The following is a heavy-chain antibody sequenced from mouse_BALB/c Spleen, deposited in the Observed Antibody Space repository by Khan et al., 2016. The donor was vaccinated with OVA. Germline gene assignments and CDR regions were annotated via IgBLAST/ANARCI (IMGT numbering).Heavy chain of an antibody. Sequence: QVQLQQPGAELVRPGASVKLSCKASGYTFTSYWMNWVRQRPGQGLDWIGKINPSDSETHYNQMFKDKATLTVDKSSGTAYMQLSSLTSETSAVYYCARREKYGYDPSWFAYWGQGTLVTVSA. D-gene: IGHD2-2*01. J-gene: IGHJ3*01. CDR2: INPSDSET. CDR3: ARREKYGYDPSWFAY. CDR1: GYTFTSYW. V-gene: IGHV1-61*01.